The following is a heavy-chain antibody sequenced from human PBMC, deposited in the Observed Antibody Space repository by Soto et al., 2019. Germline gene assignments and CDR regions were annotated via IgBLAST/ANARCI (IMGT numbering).Heavy chain of an antibody. Sequence: QVQLGQSGAELKKPGASVKISCKSSGYIFTNFYLHWVRQAPGQGLEWMGVIFPNGDRTSYAQSFQGRVTMTRDTSTSTDQMELSSLTCEDTAVYFCAREAPSTGAFDIRGQGTMVTVSS. CDR3: AREAPSTGAFDI. CDR2: IFPNGDRT. V-gene: IGHV1-46*01. J-gene: IGHJ3*02. CDR1: GYIFTNFY. D-gene: IGHD2-8*02.